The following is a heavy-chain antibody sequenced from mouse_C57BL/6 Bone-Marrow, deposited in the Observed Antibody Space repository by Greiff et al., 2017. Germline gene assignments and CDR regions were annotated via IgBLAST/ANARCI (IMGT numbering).Heavy chain of an antibody. D-gene: IGHD1-1*01. V-gene: IGHV1-64*01. CDR1: GYTFTSYW. J-gene: IGHJ1*03. CDR3: ARGDYYCSSWYFDV. CDR2: IHPNSGST. Sequence: VQLQQPGAELVKPGASVKLSCKASGYTFTSYWMHWVKQRPGQGLEWIGMIHPNSGSTNYNEKFKSKATLTVDKSSSTAYMQLSSLTSEDSAVYYCARGDYYCSSWYFDVWGTGTTVTVSS.